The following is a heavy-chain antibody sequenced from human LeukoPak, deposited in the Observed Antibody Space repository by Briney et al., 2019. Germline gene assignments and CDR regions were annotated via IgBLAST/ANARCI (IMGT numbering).Heavy chain of an antibody. CDR3: ARDAFGGAKAYFDY. Sequence: EASVKVSCKASGYTFTSYGIGWVRQAPGQGLEWMGWISAYNGNTNYAQKLQGRVTMTTDTSTSTAYMELRSLRSDDTAVYYCARDAFGGAKAYFDYWGQGTLVTVSS. J-gene: IGHJ4*02. V-gene: IGHV1-18*04. CDR1: GYTFTSYG. CDR2: ISAYNGNT. D-gene: IGHD3-16*01.